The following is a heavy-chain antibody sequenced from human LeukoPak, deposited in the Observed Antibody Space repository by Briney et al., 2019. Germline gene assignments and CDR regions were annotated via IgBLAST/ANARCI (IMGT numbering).Heavy chain of an antibody. CDR3: ARDPPHGMDV. CDR2: ISSTSSTI. J-gene: IGHJ6*02. CDR1: GFTFSSYS. V-gene: IGHV3-48*01. Sequence: GGSLRLSCAASGFTFSSYSMNWVRQAPGKGLEWVSSISSTSSTIYYADSMKGRFTISRDNAKNSLYLQMNSLRAEDTAVYYCARDPPHGMDVWGQGTTVTVSS.